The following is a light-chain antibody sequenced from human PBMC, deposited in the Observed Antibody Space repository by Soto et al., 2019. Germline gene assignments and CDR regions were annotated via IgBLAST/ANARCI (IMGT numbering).Light chain of an antibody. CDR2: DAS. CDR1: QSVSIK. CDR3: QQRSNWLIT. V-gene: IGKV3-11*01. Sequence: EIILTQSPDTLSLSPGERATLSCRASQSVSIKLAWYQQKPGQAPRLLIYDASNRATGIPARFSGSGSGTDFTLTISSLEPEDFAVYYCQQRSNWLITFGQGTRLEIK. J-gene: IGKJ5*01.